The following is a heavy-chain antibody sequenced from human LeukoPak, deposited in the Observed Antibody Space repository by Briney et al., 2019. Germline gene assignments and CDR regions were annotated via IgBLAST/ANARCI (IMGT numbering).Heavy chain of an antibody. CDR1: GYSSSSDYF. CDR2: IYHSGST. CDR3: ATVSARTQVDSDY. J-gene: IGHJ4*02. Sequence: SETLSLTCTVSGYSSSSDYFWGWIRQPPGKGLQWIGSIYHSGSTYYNPSLKSRVTISVDTSKNQFSLKLSSVTAADTAVYYCATVSARTQVDSDYWGQGTLVTVSS. V-gene: IGHV4-38-2*02. D-gene: IGHD5-12*01.